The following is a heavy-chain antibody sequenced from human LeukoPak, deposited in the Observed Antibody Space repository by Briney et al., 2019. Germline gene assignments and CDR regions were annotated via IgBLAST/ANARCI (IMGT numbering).Heavy chain of an antibody. CDR2: ISSSSSYI. D-gene: IGHD5-24*01. V-gene: IGHV3-21*01. J-gene: IGHJ3*02. Sequence: GGSLRLSCAASGFTFSSYSMNWVRQAPGKGLEWFSSISSSSSYIYYADSVKGRFTISRDNAKNSLYLQMNSLRAEDTAVYYCARVPWGMATGPVGAFDIWGQGTMVTVSS. CDR1: GFTFSSYS. CDR3: ARVPWGMATGPVGAFDI.